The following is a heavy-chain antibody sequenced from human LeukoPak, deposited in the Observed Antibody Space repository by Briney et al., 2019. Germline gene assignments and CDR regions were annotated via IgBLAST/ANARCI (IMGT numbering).Heavy chain of an antibody. D-gene: IGHD3-3*01. CDR2: VYYSGST. Sequence: SETLSLTCSVSGASIRSNSYYWAWIRQPPGKGLEWIGTVYYSGSTYYNPSLKSRVTISVDTSNNQLSLKLTSVTAADTAVYYCARQFFWSGYSHAFDIWGQGTMVTVSS. CDR1: GASIRSNSYY. V-gene: IGHV4-39*01. J-gene: IGHJ3*02. CDR3: ARQFFWSGYSHAFDI.